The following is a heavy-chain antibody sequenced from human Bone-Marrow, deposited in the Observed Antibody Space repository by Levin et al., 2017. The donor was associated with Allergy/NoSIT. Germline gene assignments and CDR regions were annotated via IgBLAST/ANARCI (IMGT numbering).Heavy chain of an antibody. CDR1: GDSLTELS. CDR3: ATAGLGAEGNWFDP. D-gene: IGHD6-25*01. V-gene: IGHV1-24*01. CDR2: FDPEDGET. Sequence: ASVKVSCKVSGDSLTELSMHWVRQAPGKGLEWMGGFDPEDGETIYAQKFQGRVTMTEDTSTNTAYMELSSLRSEDTAVYYCATAGLGAEGNWFDPWGQGTLVTVSS. J-gene: IGHJ5*02.